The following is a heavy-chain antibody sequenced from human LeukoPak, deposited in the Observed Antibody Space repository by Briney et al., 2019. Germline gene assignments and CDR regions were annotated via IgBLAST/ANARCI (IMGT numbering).Heavy chain of an antibody. CDR3: ARHVYGTNDVCADY. V-gene: IGHV4-59*08. J-gene: IGHJ4*02. CDR2: IYYSGST. D-gene: IGHD2-8*01. Sequence: SETLSLTCTVSGGSLSSYSWSWIRQPPGKGLEWIGYIYYSGSTTYNPSLKSRVTISVDTSNNQFSLKLSSVTAADTAVYDCARHVYGTNDVCADYWGQGTLVTVSS. CDR1: GGSLSSYS.